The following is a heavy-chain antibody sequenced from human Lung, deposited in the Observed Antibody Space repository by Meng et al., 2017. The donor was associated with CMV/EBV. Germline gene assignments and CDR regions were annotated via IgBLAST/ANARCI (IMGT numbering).Heavy chain of an antibody. V-gene: IGHV3-21*01. Sequence: GESLKISCAASGFTFSSFSMNWVRQAPGKGLEWVSSISGGSNYIYYADSVKGRFTISRDKAKNSLYLQMNSLRAEDTAVYYCARNSFRGSGSYYNYWGQGXLVTVSS. D-gene: IGHD3-10*01. J-gene: IGHJ4*02. CDR1: GFTFSSFS. CDR3: ARNSFRGSGSYYNY. CDR2: ISGGSNYI.